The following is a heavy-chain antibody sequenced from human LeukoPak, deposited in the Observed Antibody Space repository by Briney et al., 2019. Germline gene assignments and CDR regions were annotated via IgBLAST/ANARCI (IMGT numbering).Heavy chain of an antibody. CDR2: IYYSGST. D-gene: IGHD2-2*01. CDR1: GGSISSGGYY. J-gene: IGHJ4*02. V-gene: IGHV4-31*03. CDR3: ARGEYQLLPLYFDY. Sequence: PSETLSLTCTVSGGSISSGGYYWSWIGQHPGKGLEWIGYIYYSGSTYYNPSLKSRVTISVDTSKNQFSLKLSSVTAADTAVYYCARGEYQLLPLYFDYWGQGTLVTVSS.